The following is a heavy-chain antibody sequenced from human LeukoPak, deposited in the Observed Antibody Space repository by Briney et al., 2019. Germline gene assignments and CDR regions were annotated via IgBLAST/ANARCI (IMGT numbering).Heavy chain of an antibody. V-gene: IGHV3-74*01. D-gene: IGHD3-10*02. Sequence: GGSLRLSCAASGFTFRSSWIHWVRQVPGKGLVWVARINSDGSTTNYTDSVKGRFTISRDNAKNSLYLQMNSLRAEDTAVYYCAELGITMIGGVWGKGTTVTISS. CDR2: INSDGSTT. CDR3: AELGITMIGGV. CDR1: GFTFRSSW. J-gene: IGHJ6*04.